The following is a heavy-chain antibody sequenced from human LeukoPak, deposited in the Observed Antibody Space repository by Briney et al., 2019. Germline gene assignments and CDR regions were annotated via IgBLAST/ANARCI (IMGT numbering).Heavy chain of an antibody. Sequence: SVKVSCKASGGTFISYAISWVRQAPGQGLEWMGGIIPIFGTANYAQKFQGRVTITADESTSTAYMELSSLRSEDTAVYYCATRYCSSTSCYPKYYYYYGMDVWGQGTTVTVSS. CDR1: GGTFISYA. J-gene: IGHJ6*02. V-gene: IGHV1-69*01. CDR2: IIPIFGTA. D-gene: IGHD2-2*01. CDR3: ATRYCSSTSCYPKYYYYYGMDV.